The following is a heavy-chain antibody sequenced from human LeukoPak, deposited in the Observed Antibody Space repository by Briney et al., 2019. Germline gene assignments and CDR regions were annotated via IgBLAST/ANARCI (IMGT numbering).Heavy chain of an antibody. D-gene: IGHD4-23*01. Sequence: GGSLRLSCAASGFSVSSDYMSWVRQAPGKGLEWVSCIYSGGSTYYADSVKGRFTISRDNSKNTLYLQMNSLRAEDTAVYYCAKDEVTYGMDVWGQGTTVTVSS. CDR1: GFSVSSDY. CDR3: AKDEVTYGMDV. V-gene: IGHV3-66*01. J-gene: IGHJ6*02. CDR2: IYSGGST.